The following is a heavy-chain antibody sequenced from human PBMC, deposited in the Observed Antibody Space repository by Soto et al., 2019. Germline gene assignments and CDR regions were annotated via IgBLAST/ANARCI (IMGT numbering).Heavy chain of an antibody. J-gene: IGHJ6*01. CDR2: ISDYNGNT. Sequence: QVQLVQSGAEVKKPGASVKVSCKASGYSFTTYGISWVRQAPGQGLEWMGWISDYNGNTNYEKKFXXRVTMTTDTSTRTAYMELKSLRSDDTAVYYCAREGYYSGSESYSPPRYYGMDVW. CDR3: AREGYYSGSESYSPPRYYGMDV. V-gene: IGHV1-18*01. CDR1: GYSFTTYG. D-gene: IGHD3-10*01.